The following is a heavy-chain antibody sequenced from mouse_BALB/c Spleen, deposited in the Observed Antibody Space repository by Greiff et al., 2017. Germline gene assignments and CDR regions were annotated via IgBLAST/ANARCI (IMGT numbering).Heavy chain of an antibody. Sequence: EVQLQQSGPDLVKPSQSLSFSCTVSGYSITSGYSWHWNRQFPGNKLEWMGYIHYSGSTNYNPSLKSRISITRDTSKNQFFLQSNSVTTEDTATYYCAKENGSLDYWGQGTTLTVSS. CDR2: IHYSGST. CDR1: GYSITSGYS. CDR3: AKENGSLDY. V-gene: IGHV3-1*02. J-gene: IGHJ2*01.